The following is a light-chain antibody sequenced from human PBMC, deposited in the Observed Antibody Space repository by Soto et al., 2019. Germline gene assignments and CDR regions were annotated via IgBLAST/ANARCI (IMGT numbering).Light chain of an antibody. Sequence: ELVLTQSPGTMSLSPGERATLSCLASQSGPCNYLAWFQHKPGQAPRLLIYGASSRATGIPDRFSGSGSGTDFTLTISRLEPEDLAVYYCHQYTSVPWTVGQGTKVEIK. CDR1: QSGPCNY. CDR2: GAS. CDR3: HQYTSVPWT. V-gene: IGKV3-20*01. J-gene: IGKJ1*01.